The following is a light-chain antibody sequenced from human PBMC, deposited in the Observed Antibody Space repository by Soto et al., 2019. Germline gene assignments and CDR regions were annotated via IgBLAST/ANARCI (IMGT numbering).Light chain of an antibody. CDR3: SSYAGSNNYV. CDR1: SSDVGAYTY. V-gene: IGLV2-8*01. J-gene: IGLJ1*01. CDR2: GVT. Sequence: QSALTQPPSASGSPGQSVTISCTGTSSDVGAYTYVSWYQQHPGKAPKLMIYGVTERPSGVPDRFSGSKSGNTAFLTVSGLLTEDEAYYYCSSYAGSNNYVFGTGTKLTVL.